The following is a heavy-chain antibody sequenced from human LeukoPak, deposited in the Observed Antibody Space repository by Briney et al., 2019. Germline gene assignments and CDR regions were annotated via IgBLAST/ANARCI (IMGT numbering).Heavy chain of an antibody. D-gene: IGHD6-6*01. J-gene: IGHJ3*02. CDR2: IYYSGST. V-gene: IGHV4-59*01. CDR1: GGSISSYY. Sequence: SETLSLTCTVSGGSISSYYWSWIRQPPGKGLEWIGYIYYSGSTNYNPSLKSRVTISVDTSKNQFSLKLSSVTAADTAVYYCARSLIYSSSSSDAFDIWGQGTMVTVSS. CDR3: ARSLIYSSSSSDAFDI.